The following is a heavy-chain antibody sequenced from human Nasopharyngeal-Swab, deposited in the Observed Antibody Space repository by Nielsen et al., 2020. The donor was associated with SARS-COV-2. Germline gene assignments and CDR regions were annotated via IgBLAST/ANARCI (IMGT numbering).Heavy chain of an antibody. CDR2: ISTSGATT. CDR1: GFAFRDYY. V-gene: IGHV3-11*01. J-gene: IGHJ4*02. CDR3: AKWNTSSCYPVFDS. D-gene: IGHD2-2*01. Sequence: GESLKISCAASGFAFRDYYMAWIRQAPGKGLEWVSYISTSGATTDSADSVKGRFTISRDNANNLLYLQMNSLRAEDTAVYYCAKWNTSSCYPVFDSWGQGTLVTVSS.